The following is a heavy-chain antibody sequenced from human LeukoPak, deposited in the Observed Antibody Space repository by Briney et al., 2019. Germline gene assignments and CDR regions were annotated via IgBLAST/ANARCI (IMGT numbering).Heavy chain of an antibody. CDR1: GFTFSSYA. J-gene: IGHJ4*02. CDR3: AKDPPILDYYGSGSYYTD. CDR2: ISGSGGST. D-gene: IGHD3-10*01. V-gene: IGHV3-23*01. Sequence: GGSLRLSCAASGFTFSSYAMSWVRQAPGKGLEWVSAISGSGGSTYYADSVKGRFTASRDNSQNTLYLQMNSLRAEDTAVYYCAKDPPILDYYGSGSYYTDWGQGTLVTVSS.